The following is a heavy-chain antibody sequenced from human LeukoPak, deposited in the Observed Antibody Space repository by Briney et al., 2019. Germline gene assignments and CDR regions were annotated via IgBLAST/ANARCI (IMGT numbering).Heavy chain of an antibody. CDR3: ASYGDYSIDY. Sequence: SQTLSLTCTVSGGSISSGDYYWSWIRQPPGQGLEWIGYIYYSGTTYYNPSLKSRVSISVDTSKNQFSLKLGSVTAADTAVYYCASYGDYSIDYWGQGTLVTVSS. CDR2: IYYSGTT. CDR1: GGSISSGDYY. V-gene: IGHV4-30-4*01. J-gene: IGHJ4*02. D-gene: IGHD4-17*01.